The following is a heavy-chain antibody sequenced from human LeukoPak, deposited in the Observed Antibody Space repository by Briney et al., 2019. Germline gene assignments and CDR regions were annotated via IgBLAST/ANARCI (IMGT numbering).Heavy chain of an antibody. Sequence: SVKVSCKASGYTFTSYDINWVRQATGQGLEWMGCMNPNSGNTGYAQKFQGRVTMTRNTSISTAYMELSSLRSEDTAVYYCARSSVDTAMVALVHWFDPWGQGTLVTVSS. V-gene: IGHV1-8*01. CDR2: MNPNSGNT. CDR3: ARSSVDTAMVALVHWFDP. CDR1: GYTFTSYD. J-gene: IGHJ5*02. D-gene: IGHD5-18*01.